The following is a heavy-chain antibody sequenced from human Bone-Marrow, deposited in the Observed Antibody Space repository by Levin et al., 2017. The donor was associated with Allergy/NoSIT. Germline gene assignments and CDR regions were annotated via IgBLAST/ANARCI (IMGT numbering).Heavy chain of an antibody. CDR2: INPGDSET. CDR1: GYQFTDYW. CDR3: ARQSDELRPYDGEWVEEHYFDY. Sequence: GESLKISCQGSGYQFTDYWIGWVRQLPGKGLEWMGNINPGDSETRSSPSFQGQFPISVDNSINTPYLQWDSLRASDTAMYYCARQSDELRPYDGEWVEEHYFDYWGQGTLVTVSS. V-gene: IGHV5-51*01. J-gene: IGHJ4*02. D-gene: IGHD3-10*01.